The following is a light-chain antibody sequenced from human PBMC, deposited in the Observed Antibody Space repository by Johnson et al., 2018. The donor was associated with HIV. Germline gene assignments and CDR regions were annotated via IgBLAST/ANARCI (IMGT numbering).Light chain of an antibody. Sequence: QSVLTQPPSVSAAPGQKVTISCSGSSSNIGNNYVSWYQQLPGTAPKLLIYDNNKRPSGIPDRFSGSKSGTSATLGITGLQTGDEADYYCGTWDSSLGAWVFGTGTKVPVL. CDR3: GTWDSSLGAWV. J-gene: IGLJ1*01. V-gene: IGLV1-51*01. CDR1: SSNIGNNY. CDR2: DNN.